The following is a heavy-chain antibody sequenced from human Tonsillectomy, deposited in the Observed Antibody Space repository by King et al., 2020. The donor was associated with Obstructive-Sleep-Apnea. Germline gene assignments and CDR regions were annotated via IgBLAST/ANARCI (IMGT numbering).Heavy chain of an antibody. CDR2: IYYSGST. CDR1: GGSISNYV. V-gene: IGHV4-59*08. Sequence: VQLQESGPGLVKPSETLSLTCTVSGGSISNYVWSWIRQPPGKGLEWIGYIYYSGSTNYIPSLKSRVTISVDTSKNQFSLRRSSVTAADTAVYYCARHGYCSSTSCYWGDWFDPWGQGTLVTVSS. J-gene: IGHJ5*02. D-gene: IGHD2-2*03. CDR3: ARHGYCSSTSCYWGDWFDP.